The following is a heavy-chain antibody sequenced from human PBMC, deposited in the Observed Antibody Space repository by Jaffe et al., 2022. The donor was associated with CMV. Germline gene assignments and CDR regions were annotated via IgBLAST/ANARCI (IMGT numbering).Heavy chain of an antibody. CDR1: GFTFTSSA. Sequence: QMQLVQSGPEVKKPGTSVKVSCKASGFTFTSSAMQWVRQARGQRLEWIGWIVVGSGNTNYAQKFQERVTITRDMSTSTAYMELSSLRSEDTAVYYCAATGLWFGELLPLDIWGQGTMVTVSS. V-gene: IGHV1-58*02. J-gene: IGHJ3*02. CDR3: AATGLWFGELLPLDI. CDR2: IVVGSGNT. D-gene: IGHD3-10*01.